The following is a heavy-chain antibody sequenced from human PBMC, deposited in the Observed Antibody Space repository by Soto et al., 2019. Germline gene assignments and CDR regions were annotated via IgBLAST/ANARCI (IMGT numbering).Heavy chain of an antibody. CDR1: GYSFFSYD. CDR2: FLASGGNT. D-gene: IGHD3-3*02. Sequence: QVQLVQSGASVGKQGASVKVSCKASGYSFFSYDIHWVRQAPGQGLEWMGRFLASGGNTDYAQRVRGRVSMTRDTSTTNTVSLELTSLTSDDTAVYYCARGGATIFGVIDSWGQGTRVTVSS. CDR3: ARGGATIFGVIDS. J-gene: IGHJ4*02. V-gene: IGHV1-46*01.